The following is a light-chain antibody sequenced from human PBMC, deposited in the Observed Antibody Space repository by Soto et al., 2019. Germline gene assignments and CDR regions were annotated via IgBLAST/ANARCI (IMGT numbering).Light chain of an antibody. CDR3: QAYDYSLTASV. CDR2: ANT. Sequence: QSVLTQPPSVSGATGQRVTISCTGSRSNIGAGYDVHWYQHFPGTSPKLIIHANTDRPSGVPDRFSGSKSGTSASLAIAGLQAEDESDYYCQAYDYSLTASVFGGGTKVTVL. J-gene: IGLJ3*02. CDR1: RSNIGAGYD. V-gene: IGLV1-40*01.